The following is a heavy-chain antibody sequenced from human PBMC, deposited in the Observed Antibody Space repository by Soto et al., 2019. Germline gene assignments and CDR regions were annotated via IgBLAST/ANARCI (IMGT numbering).Heavy chain of an antibody. CDR2: IYHSGST. V-gene: IGHV4-4*02. CDR3: ATRGYSGYGPGPFDY. Sequence: QVQLQESGPGLVKPSGTLSLTCAVSSGSISSSNWWSWVRQPPGKGLEWIGEIYHSGSTNYNPSLKSRVTISVDKSKNQFALKLSSVTAADTAVYYCATRGYSGYGPGPFDYWGQGTLVTVSS. CDR1: SGSISSSNW. D-gene: IGHD5-12*01. J-gene: IGHJ4*02.